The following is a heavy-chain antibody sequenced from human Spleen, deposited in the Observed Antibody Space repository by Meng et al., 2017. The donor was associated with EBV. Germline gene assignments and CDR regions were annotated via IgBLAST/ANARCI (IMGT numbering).Heavy chain of an antibody. CDR3: ARESPDRSTDP. CDR2: IIPSYGTT. V-gene: IGHV1-69*01. CDR1: GDTFGYYT. Sequence: QVPLVQSGAEVKKPGSAVKVSCKVSGDTFGYYTISWVRQAPGQGPEWMGGIIPSYGTTSYAQKFQGRVTISADESTTTAYMELRSLTLDDTAVYYCARESPDRSTDPWGQGTLVTVSS. J-gene: IGHJ5*02.